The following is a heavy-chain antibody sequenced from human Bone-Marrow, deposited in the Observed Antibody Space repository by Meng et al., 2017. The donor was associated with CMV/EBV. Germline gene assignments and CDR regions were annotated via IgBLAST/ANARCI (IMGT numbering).Heavy chain of an antibody. V-gene: IGHV3-21*06. CDR2: INAESTNK. CDR1: GLNFRTYG. J-gene: IGHJ4*02. CDR3: TTDPEGDYDFDF. Sequence: GGSLRLSCVVSGLNFRTYGMTWVRQASGKGLEFVSHINAESTNKGYADAVKGRFTISRDIAGSSVFLQMNNLRVEDAAVYYCTTDPEGDYDFDFWGQGTLATFSS. D-gene: IGHD4-17*01.